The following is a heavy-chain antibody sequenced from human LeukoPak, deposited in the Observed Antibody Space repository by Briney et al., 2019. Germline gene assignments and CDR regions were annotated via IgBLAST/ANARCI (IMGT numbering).Heavy chain of an antibody. D-gene: IGHD3-22*01. CDR2: IYPGDSDT. Sequence: GESLKTSCKGSGYSFTSYWIGWVRQMPGKGLEWMGIIYPGDSDTRYSPSFQGQVTISADKSISTAYLQWSSLKASDTAMYYCARLTYYYDSSGYSVLDYWGQGTLVTVSS. V-gene: IGHV5-51*01. J-gene: IGHJ4*02. CDR3: ARLTYYYDSSGYSVLDY. CDR1: GYSFTSYW.